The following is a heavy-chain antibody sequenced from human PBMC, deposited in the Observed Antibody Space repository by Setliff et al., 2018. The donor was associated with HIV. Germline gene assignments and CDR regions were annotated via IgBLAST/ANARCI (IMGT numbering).Heavy chain of an antibody. CDR1: GYEFYGWW. CDR2: IYPDDSNT. J-gene: IGHJ5*02. V-gene: IGHV5-51*01. D-gene: IGHD1-26*01. CDR3: VRYSGSSYKSNWFDP. Sequence: ISCKTSGYEFYGWWIGWVRQKPGKGLEWMGIIYPDDSNTRYSPSFRGQVTISADMSISTAYLQWSSLQASDTAMYYCVRYSGSSYKSNWFDPWGQGTRVTVSS.